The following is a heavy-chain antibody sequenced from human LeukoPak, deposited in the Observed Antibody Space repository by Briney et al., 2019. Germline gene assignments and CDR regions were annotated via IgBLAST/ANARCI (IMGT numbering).Heavy chain of an antibody. J-gene: IGHJ4*02. CDR1: GYSISSGYY. Sequence: SETLSLTCTVSGYSISSGYYWGWIRQPPGKGLEWIGSIYHSGSTYYNPSLKSRVTISVDTSKNQFSLKLSSVTAADTAVYYCARPSYGDYVAGFDYWGQGTLVTVSS. CDR2: IYHSGST. D-gene: IGHD4-17*01. V-gene: IGHV4-38-2*02. CDR3: ARPSYGDYVAGFDY.